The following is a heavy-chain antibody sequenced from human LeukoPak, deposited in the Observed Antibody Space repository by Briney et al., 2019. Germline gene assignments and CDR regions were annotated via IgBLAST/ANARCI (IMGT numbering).Heavy chain of an antibody. D-gene: IGHD3-3*01. CDR3: TRDAASIFGVISGAREFDL. CDR1: GYKFDTYG. CDR2: ISGYNDNT. V-gene: IGHV1-18*01. J-gene: IGHJ4*02. Sequence: GASVKVSCKTSGYKFDTYGITWVRQAPGQGLEWMGWISGYNDNTRYAQNFQDRVTMSTDKSTSSAYMELRSLTSDDTTVYYCTRDAASIFGVISGAREFDLWGQGTLVTVSS.